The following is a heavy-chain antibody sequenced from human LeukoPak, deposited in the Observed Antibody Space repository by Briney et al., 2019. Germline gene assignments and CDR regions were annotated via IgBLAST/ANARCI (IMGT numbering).Heavy chain of an antibody. V-gene: IGHV3-21*01. D-gene: IGHD3-16*02. Sequence: GGSLRLSCAASGFTFSSYSMNWVRQAPGKGLEWVSSISSSSSYIYHADSVKGRFTISRDNAKNSLYLQMNSLRAEDTAVYYCARVCYDYVWGSYRFNWFDPWGQGTLVTVSS. CDR3: ARVCYDYVWGSYRFNWFDP. CDR2: ISSSSSYI. CDR1: GFTFSSYS. J-gene: IGHJ5*02.